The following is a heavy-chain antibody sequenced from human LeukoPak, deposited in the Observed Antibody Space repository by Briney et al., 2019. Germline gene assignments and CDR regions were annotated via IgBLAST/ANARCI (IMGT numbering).Heavy chain of an antibody. J-gene: IGHJ4*02. CDR1: GYTFTGYY. CDR2: IIPIFGTA. D-gene: IGHD1-26*01. CDR3: ARHTSGSYYDPYFDY. V-gene: IGHV1-69*13. Sequence: SVNVSCKASGYTFTGYYMHWVRQAPGQGREWMGGIIPIFGTANYAQKFQGRVTITADESTSTAYMELSSLRSEDTAVYYCARHTSGSYYDPYFDYWGQGTLVTVSS.